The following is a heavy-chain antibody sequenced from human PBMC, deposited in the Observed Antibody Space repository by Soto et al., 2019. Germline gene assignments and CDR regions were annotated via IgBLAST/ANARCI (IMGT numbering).Heavy chain of an antibody. CDR1: GFTFSIYA. J-gene: IGHJ4*02. Sequence: GGSLRLSCAASGFTFSIYAMHWVRQAPGKGLEWVAVISYDGSNKYYADSVKGRFTISRDNSKNTLYLQMNSLRAEDTAVYYCARQGIAAAGTGFEYWGQGTLVTVSS. CDR3: ARQGIAAAGTGFEY. CDR2: ISYDGSNK. D-gene: IGHD6-13*01. V-gene: IGHV3-30-3*01.